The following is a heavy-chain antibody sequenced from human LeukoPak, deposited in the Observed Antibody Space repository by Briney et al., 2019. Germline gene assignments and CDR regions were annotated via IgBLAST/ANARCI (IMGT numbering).Heavy chain of an antibody. J-gene: IGHJ4*02. D-gene: IGHD3-3*01. CDR3: ARSSNDFWSGYHTRIDY. Sequence: PGGSLRLSCAASGCTFSSYSMNWVRQAPGKGREWVSYISSSSSTIYYADSVKGRFTISRDNAKNSLYLQMNSLRADDTAVYYCARSSNDFWSGYHTRIDYWGQGTLVTVSS. V-gene: IGHV3-48*01. CDR2: ISSSSSTI. CDR1: GCTFSSYS.